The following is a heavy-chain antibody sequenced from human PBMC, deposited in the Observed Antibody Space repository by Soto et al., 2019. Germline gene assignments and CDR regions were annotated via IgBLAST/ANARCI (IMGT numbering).Heavy chain of an antibody. V-gene: IGHV3-15*07. CDR2: IKSKTDGGTT. D-gene: IGHD3-22*01. Sequence: GGSLRLSCAASGFTFSSAWMNWVGQAPGKGLEWVGRIKSKTDGGTTDYAAPVKGRFTISRDDSKNTLYLQMNSLKTEDTAVYYCTTVTHCYDSSGYFWPFDIWGQGTMVTVSS. CDR1: GFTFSSAW. J-gene: IGHJ3*02. CDR3: TTVTHCYDSSGYFWPFDI.